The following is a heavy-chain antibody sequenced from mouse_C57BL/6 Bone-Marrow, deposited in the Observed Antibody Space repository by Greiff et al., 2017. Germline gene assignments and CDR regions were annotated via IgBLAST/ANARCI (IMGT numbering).Heavy chain of an antibody. D-gene: IGHD2-4*01. CDR1: GFSFNTYA. V-gene: IGHV10-1*01. CDR3: VRYYDYDKGMDY. J-gene: IGHJ4*01. CDR2: IRSKSNNYAT. Sequence: EVQLVESGGGLVQPKGSLKLSCAASGFSFNTYAMNWVRQAPGKGLEWVARIRSKSNNYATYYADSVKDRFTISRDDSESMLYLQMNNLKTEDTAMYYCVRYYDYDKGMDYWGQGTSVTVSS.